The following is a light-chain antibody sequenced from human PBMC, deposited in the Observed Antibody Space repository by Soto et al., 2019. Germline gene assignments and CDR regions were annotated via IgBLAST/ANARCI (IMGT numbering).Light chain of an antibody. CDR1: SSDVGAYNS. CDR3: SSYTTSVTYV. Sequence: QSALTQPASVSGSPGQSITISCTGTSSDVGAYNSVSWYQQHPGKAPKLIIYDVSTRPSGISDRFSGSKSSNTASLTISGLQAEDESDYYCSSYTTSVTYVFGPGTKVTVL. CDR2: DVS. J-gene: IGLJ1*01. V-gene: IGLV2-14*01.